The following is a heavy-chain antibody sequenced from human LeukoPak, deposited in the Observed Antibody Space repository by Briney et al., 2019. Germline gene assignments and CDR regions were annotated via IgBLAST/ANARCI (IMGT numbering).Heavy chain of an antibody. CDR2: IYYSGST. Sequence: SETLSLTCTVSGCSISSSSYYWGWIRQPPGKGLEWIGSIYYSGSTYYNPSLKSRVTISVDTSKNQFSLKLSSVTAADTAVYYCAMPYYYDSSGYGAWGQGTLVTVSS. CDR1: GCSISSSSYY. CDR3: AMPYYYDSSGYGA. D-gene: IGHD3-22*01. V-gene: IGHV4-39*01. J-gene: IGHJ5*02.